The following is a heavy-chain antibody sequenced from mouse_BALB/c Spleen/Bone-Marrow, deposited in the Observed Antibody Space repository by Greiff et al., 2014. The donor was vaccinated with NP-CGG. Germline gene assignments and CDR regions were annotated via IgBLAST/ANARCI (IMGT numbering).Heavy chain of an antibody. D-gene: IGHD2-4*01. J-gene: IGHJ1*01. Sequence: QVQLQQPGPELATPGASVKMSCKASGYTFTTYWMHWIKQRPGQGLEWIGSINPNTDYTDYNQKFKDKATLTADKSSITAYMRLSSLTSEDSAVYYCARGLRDWYFDVWGAGTTVTVSS. CDR3: ARGLRDWYFDV. CDR1: GYTFTTYW. CDR2: INPNTDYT. V-gene: IGHV1-4*01.